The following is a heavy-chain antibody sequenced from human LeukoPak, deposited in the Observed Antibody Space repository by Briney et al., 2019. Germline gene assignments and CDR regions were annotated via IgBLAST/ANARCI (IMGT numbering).Heavy chain of an antibody. D-gene: IGHD3-10*01. J-gene: IGHJ4*02. CDR2: INHSGTT. CDR1: GGSISSSSYY. V-gene: IGHV4-39*07. Sequence: SKTLSLTCTVSGGSISSSSYYWGWIRQPPGKGLEWIGEINHSGTTNYNASLKSRVTISVDTSKNQFSLMLTSMAAADTALYYCARGLTYYSGSGSYSLDYWGQGTLVIVSS. CDR3: ARGLTYYSGSGSYSLDY.